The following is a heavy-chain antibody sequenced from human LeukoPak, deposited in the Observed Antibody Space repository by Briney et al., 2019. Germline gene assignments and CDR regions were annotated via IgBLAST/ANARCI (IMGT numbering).Heavy chain of an antibody. CDR3: ARLWIVPAAIIPVLTVYAMWDY. V-gene: IGHV1-68*01. J-gene: IGHJ4*02. D-gene: IGHD2-2*02. Sequence: ASVKVSCKASGYTFAYCSLHWLQQAPGQGLERMRWITLYNGNTNYAKKFQGRVTITRDMSLRTAYIELSSLRSEDSAVYYWARLWIVPAAIIPVLTVYAMWDYWGQGTLVTVSS. CDR2: ITLYNGNT. CDR1: GYTFAYCS.